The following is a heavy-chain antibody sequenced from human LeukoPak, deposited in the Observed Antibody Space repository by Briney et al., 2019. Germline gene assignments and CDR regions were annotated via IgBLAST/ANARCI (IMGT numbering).Heavy chain of an antibody. CDR2: IYSDGST. J-gene: IGHJ4*02. V-gene: IGHV3-53*01. CDR3: ARERGRGRDSPWFDY. D-gene: IGHD1-26*01. CDR1: GFIVSGDF. Sequence: GGSLSLSCAASGFIVSGDFMSWVRQAPGKGLEWVSVIYSDGSTYYADSVKGRFTISRDNSKNTLDLQMTGLRAEDTAVYYCARERGRGRDSPWFDYWGQGTLVTVSS.